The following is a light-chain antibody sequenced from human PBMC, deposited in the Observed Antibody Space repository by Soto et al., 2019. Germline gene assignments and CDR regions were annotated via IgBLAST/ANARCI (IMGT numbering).Light chain of an antibody. CDR2: AAS. J-gene: IGKJ4*01. CDR1: QGINNF. V-gene: IGKV1-27*01. Sequence: DIQMTQSPSSLSASVGDRVTITCRASQGINNFVAWYQQKPGEVPKLLIYAASTLQSGVPSRFSGSGFGTDFCRTISSLEPADLATYYCQKYDRVPLTFGGGARVEIK. CDR3: QKYDRVPLT.